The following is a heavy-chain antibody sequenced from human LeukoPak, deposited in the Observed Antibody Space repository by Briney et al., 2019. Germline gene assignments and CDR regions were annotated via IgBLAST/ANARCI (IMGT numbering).Heavy chain of an antibody. CDR2: ISSSGGRT. J-gene: IGHJ4*02. V-gene: IGHV3-23*01. D-gene: IGHD6-19*01. Sequence: GGSLRLSCAASGFTFSSHAMSWVRQAPGKGLEWVSAISSSGGRTYYADSVKGRFTISRDNSKNTLYLQMNSLRAEDTAVYYCATDSVAGSPWTYYFDYWGQGTLVTVSS. CDR3: ATDSVAGSPWTYYFDY. CDR1: GFTFSSHA.